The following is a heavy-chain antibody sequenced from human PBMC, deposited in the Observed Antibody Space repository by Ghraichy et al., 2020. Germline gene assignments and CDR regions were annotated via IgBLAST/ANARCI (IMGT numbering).Heavy chain of an antibody. J-gene: IGHJ2*01. CDR1: GGSINSYY. D-gene: IGHD5-24*01. CDR3: AGMAPRKWHFDL. V-gene: IGHV4-59*01. CDR2: IYYSGST. Sequence: SETLSLTCTVSGGSINSYYWCWIRQPPGKGLEYIGYIYYSGSTNSHPSLKSRVNISLDTSKKQFSLKLSSVTAADTAVYYCAGMAPRKWHFDLWGRGTLVTVSS.